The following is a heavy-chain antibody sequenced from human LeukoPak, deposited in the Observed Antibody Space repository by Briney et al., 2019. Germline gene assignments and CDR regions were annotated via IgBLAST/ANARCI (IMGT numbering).Heavy chain of an antibody. CDR1: GYIFTFTDYY. D-gene: IGHD3-10*01. V-gene: IGHV1-2*02. Sequence: ASVKVSCMASGYIFTFTDYYMHWVRQAPGQGLEWMGWIHPNSGGTNYAQKFQGRVTMTRDTSISTTYMELSNLRSEDTAVYYCAREGGTMVRGVIITLRYWGQGTLVTVSS. CDR3: AREGGTMVRGVIITLRY. J-gene: IGHJ4*02. CDR2: IHPNSGGT.